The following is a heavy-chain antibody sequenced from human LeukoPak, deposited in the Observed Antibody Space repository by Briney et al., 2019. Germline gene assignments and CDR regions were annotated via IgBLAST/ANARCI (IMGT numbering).Heavy chain of an antibody. J-gene: IGHJ4*02. CDR3: AGSHVYSGGLLDFDY. CDR1: GFTFSSYA. CDR2: ISSNGGST. D-gene: IGHD6-19*01. Sequence: GGSLRLSCAASGFTFSSYAMHWVRQAPGKGLEYVSAISSNGGSTYYANSVKGRFTISRDNSKNTLYLQMGSLRAEDMAVYYCAGSHVYSGGLLDFDYWGQGTLVTVSS. V-gene: IGHV3-64*01.